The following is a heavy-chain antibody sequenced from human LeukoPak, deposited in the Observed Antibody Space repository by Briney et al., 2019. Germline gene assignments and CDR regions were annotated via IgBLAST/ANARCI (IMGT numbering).Heavy chain of an antibody. CDR2: TYHSGNT. J-gene: IGHJ4*02. CDR3: ARRRQWLDFDY. CDR1: GGSMRNYY. D-gene: IGHD6-19*01. V-gene: IGHV4-59*08. Sequence: SETLSLTCTVSGGSMRNYYWSWIRQPPGKGLEWIGYTYHSGNTDYNPSLKSRVTISVDTSKNQFSLELTSVTAADTAVYYCARRRQWLDFDYWGQGTLVTVSS.